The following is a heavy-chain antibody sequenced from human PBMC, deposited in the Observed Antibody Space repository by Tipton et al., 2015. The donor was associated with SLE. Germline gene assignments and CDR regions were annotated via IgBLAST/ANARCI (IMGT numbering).Heavy chain of an antibody. CDR1: GGSISTNY. Sequence: TLSLTCIVSGGSISTNYWSWIRLPAGKGLEWIGRVYSSGSTDYNPSLESRVTMSIDTSKNEFSLKLRSVTAADTAIYHCAKDAHYNWLISGNWFDPWGQGSLVTVSS. CDR3: AKDAHYNWLISGNWFDP. CDR2: VYSSGST. J-gene: IGHJ5*02. D-gene: IGHD3-9*01. V-gene: IGHV4-4*07.